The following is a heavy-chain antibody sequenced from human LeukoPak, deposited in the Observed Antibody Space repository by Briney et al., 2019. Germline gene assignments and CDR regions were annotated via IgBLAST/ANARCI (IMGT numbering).Heavy chain of an antibody. CDR3: ARERGFRIAAAAKKYNWFDP. V-gene: IGHV3-30*01. Sequence: AGGSLRLSCAASGFTFSSYAMHWVRQAPGKGLEWVAVISYDGSNKYYVDSVKGRFTISRDNSKNTLYLQMNSLRAEDTAVYYCARERGFRIAAAAKKYNWFDPWGQGTLVTVSS. CDR1: GFTFSSYA. D-gene: IGHD6-13*01. CDR2: ISYDGSNK. J-gene: IGHJ5*02.